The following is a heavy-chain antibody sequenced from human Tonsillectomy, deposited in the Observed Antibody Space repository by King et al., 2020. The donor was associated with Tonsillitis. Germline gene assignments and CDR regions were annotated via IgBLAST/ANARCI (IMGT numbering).Heavy chain of an antibody. D-gene: IGHD2-8*01. CDR3: SRVHCANGICYLFDC. CDR1: GYTFTRFY. V-gene: IGHV1-46*03. CDR2: INLSGGST. Sequence: VQLVESGAEVKNPGASVKVSCKSSGYTFTRFYILWLRQAPGQGLEWMGMINLSGGSTTYAQRFQDRFTMTRDTSTSTVSMELSSLTSEDTAVYFCSRVHCANGICYLFDCWGQGTLVTVSS. J-gene: IGHJ4*02.